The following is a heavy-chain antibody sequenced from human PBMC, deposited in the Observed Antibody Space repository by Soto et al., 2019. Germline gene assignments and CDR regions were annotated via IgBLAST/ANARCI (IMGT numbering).Heavy chain of an antibody. V-gene: IGHV3-7*01. CDR3: AKDRYNYVTNWFDP. Sequence: GSLRLSCAGSGFTFSNHWMNWVRQAPGKGLEWVANIKADGSEKYYADSVRGRFTISRDNSKNTLYLQMNSLRAEDTAVYYCAKDRYNYVTNWFDPWGQGTLVTVSS. J-gene: IGHJ5*02. D-gene: IGHD1-20*01. CDR2: IKADGSEK. CDR1: GFTFSNHW.